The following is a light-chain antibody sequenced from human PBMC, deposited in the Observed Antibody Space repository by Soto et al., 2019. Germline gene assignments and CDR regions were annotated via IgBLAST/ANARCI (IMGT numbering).Light chain of an antibody. V-gene: IGKV3-11*01. CDR1: QSVSSY. Sequence: EIVLTQSPATLSLSPGERATLSCRASQSVSSYLAWYQQKPGQAPRLLIYDASNRATGIPARFSGSGSGTDFTLTISSLGPEDCAVYYCQQRSNWPPNTFGQGTRVEMK. J-gene: IGKJ5*01. CDR2: DAS. CDR3: QQRSNWPPNT.